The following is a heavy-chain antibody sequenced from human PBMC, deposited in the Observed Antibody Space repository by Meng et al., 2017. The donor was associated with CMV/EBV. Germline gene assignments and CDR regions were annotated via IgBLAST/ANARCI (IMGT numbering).Heavy chain of an antibody. D-gene: IGHD1-26*01. CDR2: IKSKTDGGTT. Sequence: GESLKISCAASGFTFSNAWMSWVRQAPGKGLEWVGRIKSKTDGGTTDYAAPVKGRFTISRDDSKNTLYLQMNSLKTEDTAVYYCASRSYFYYYYGMDVWGQGTTVTVSS. CDR3: ASRSYFYYYYGMDV. V-gene: IGHV3-15*01. J-gene: IGHJ6*02. CDR1: GFTFSNAW.